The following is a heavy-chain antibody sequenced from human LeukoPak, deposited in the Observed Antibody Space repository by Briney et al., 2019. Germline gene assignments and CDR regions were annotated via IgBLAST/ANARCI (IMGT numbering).Heavy chain of an antibody. CDR1: GGSISSYY. D-gene: IGHD1-1*01. V-gene: IGHV4-59*08. CDR2: IYYSGST. Sequence: SETLSLTCTVSGGSISSYYWSWIRQPAGKGLEWIGYIYYSGSTNYNPSLKSRVTISVDTSKNQFSLKLSSVTAADTAVYYCARHQAPTSRFDYWGQGTLVTVSS. CDR3: ARHQAPTSRFDY. J-gene: IGHJ4*02.